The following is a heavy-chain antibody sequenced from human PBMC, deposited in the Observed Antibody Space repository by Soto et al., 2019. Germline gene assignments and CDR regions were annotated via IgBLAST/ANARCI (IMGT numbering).Heavy chain of an antibody. CDR3: ARDWVAYYDILTGYRDY. J-gene: IGHJ4*02. Sequence: ESGGGLVQPGGSLRLSCAASGFTFSSYSMNWVRQAPGKGLEWVSYISSSSSTIYYADSVKGRFTISRDNAKNSRYLQMNSLRAEDTAVYYCARDWVAYYDILTGYRDYWCQGTLVTVSS. CDR1: GFTFSSYS. CDR2: ISSSSSTI. D-gene: IGHD3-9*01. V-gene: IGHV3-48*01.